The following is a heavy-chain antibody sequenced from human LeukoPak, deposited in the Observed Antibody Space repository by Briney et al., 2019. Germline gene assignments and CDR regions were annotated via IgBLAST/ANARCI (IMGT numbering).Heavy chain of an antibody. Sequence: PGGSLRLSCAASGFTVSSNSMSWVRQAPGTGLEWVSVIYSGGSTDYADSVKGRFTISRHNSKNTLYLQMTSLTAEDTAVYYCARDGGSGSWDYWGQGTLVTVSS. J-gene: IGHJ4*02. CDR2: IYSGGST. CDR3: ARDGGSGSWDY. D-gene: IGHD3-10*01. V-gene: IGHV3-53*04. CDR1: GFTVSSNS.